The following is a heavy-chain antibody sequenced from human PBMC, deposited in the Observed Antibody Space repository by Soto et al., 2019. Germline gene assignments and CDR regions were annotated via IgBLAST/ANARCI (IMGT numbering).Heavy chain of an antibody. CDR2: IYYSGSA. V-gene: IGHV4-39*01. Sequence: QLQLQESGPGLVKPSETLSLTCTVSGGSISSSTYYWGWIRQPPGKGLEWIGMIYYSGSAYYNPSLKSRVTISIDTSKNQSSLRLSSETAADTAVYYCARHGVDYGDYASYYYYGMDVWGRGTTVTVSS. CDR1: GGSISSSTYY. CDR3: ARHGVDYGDYASYYYYGMDV. J-gene: IGHJ6*02. D-gene: IGHD4-17*01.